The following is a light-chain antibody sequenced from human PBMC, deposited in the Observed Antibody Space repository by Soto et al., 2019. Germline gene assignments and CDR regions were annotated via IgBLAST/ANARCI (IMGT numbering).Light chain of an antibody. J-gene: IGKJ5*01. Sequence: EIVLTQSPATLSLSPGERATLSCRASQSVSNNLGWYQQKPGQAPRLLIYDASNRATAIPARFSGSGSGTDFTLTISSLEPEDFAVYYCQKSGTFGQGTRLEIK. CDR3: QKSGT. V-gene: IGKV3-11*01. CDR2: DAS. CDR1: QSVSNN.